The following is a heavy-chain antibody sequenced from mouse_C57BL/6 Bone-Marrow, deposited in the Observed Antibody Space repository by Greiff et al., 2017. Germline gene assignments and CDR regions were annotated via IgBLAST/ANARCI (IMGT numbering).Heavy chain of an antibody. CDR2: IHPNSGST. Sequence: VQLQQSGAELVKPGASVKLSCKASGYTFTSYWMHWVKQRPGQGLEWIGMIHPNSGSTNYNEKFKSKATLTVDKSSSTAYMQLSSLTSEDSAVYYCARRGYYGSSSPWFAYWGQGTLVTVSA. V-gene: IGHV1-64*01. CDR1: GYTFTSYW. CDR3: ARRGYYGSSSPWFAY. D-gene: IGHD1-1*01. J-gene: IGHJ3*01.